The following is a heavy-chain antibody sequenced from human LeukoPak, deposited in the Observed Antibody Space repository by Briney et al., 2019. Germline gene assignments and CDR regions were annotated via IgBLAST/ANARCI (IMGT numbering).Heavy chain of an antibody. CDR3: ARGELGKDRTENLDY. CDR1: GGSFSGYY. Sequence: SETLSLTCAVYGGSFSGYYWSWIRQPPGKGLEWIGEINHSGSTNYNPSLKSRVTISVDTSKNQFSLKLSSVTAADTAVYYCARGELGKDRTENLDYWGQGTLVTVSS. J-gene: IGHJ4*02. D-gene: IGHD7-27*01. CDR2: INHSGST. V-gene: IGHV4-34*01.